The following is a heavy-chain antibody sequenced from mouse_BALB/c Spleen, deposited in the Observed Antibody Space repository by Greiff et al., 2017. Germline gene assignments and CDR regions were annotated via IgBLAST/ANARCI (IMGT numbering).Heavy chain of an antibody. CDR1: GYTFTSYT. V-gene: IGHV1-4*01. CDR3: ARYGNPYYAMDY. D-gene: IGHD2-1*01. Sequence: VKLVESGAELARPGASVKMSCKASGYTFTSYTMHWVKQRPGQGLEWIGYINPSSGYTNYNQKFKDKATLTADKSSSTAYMQLSSLTSEDSAVYYCARYGNPYYAMDYWGQGTSVTVSS. CDR2: INPSSGYT. J-gene: IGHJ4*01.